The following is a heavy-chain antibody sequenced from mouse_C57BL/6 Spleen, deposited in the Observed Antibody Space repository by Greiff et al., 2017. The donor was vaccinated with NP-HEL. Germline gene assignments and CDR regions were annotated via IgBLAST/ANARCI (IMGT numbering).Heavy chain of an antibody. CDR2: IDPNSGGT. CDR3: ARRGSPYAMDY. D-gene: IGHD1-1*01. V-gene: IGHV1-72*01. J-gene: IGHJ4*01. Sequence: VQLQQPGAELVKPGASVKLSCKASGYTFTSYWMHWVKQRPGRGLEWIGRIDPNSGGTKYNEKFKSKATLTVDKPSSTAYMQLSSLTSEDSAVYYCARRGSPYAMDYWGQGTSVTVSS. CDR1: GYTFTSYW.